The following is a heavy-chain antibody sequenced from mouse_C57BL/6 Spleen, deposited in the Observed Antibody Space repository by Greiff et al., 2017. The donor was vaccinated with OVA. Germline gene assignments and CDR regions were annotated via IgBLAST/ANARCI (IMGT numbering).Heavy chain of an antibody. CDR2: IHPNSGST. J-gene: IGHJ2*01. V-gene: IGHV1-64*01. Sequence: VQLKQPGAELVKPGASVKLSCKASGYTFTSYWMHWVKQRPGQGLEWIGMIHPNSGSTNYNEKFKSKATLTVDKSSSTAYMQLSSLTSEDSAVYYCARSGRYYFDYWGQGTTLTVSS. D-gene: IGHD3-2*02. CDR1: GYTFTSYW. CDR3: ARSGRYYFDY.